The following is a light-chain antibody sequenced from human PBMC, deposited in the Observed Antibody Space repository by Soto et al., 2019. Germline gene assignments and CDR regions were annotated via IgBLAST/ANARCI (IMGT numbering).Light chain of an antibody. V-gene: IGKV3-11*01. CDR2: DAS. J-gene: IGKJ5*01. CDR1: QSVSSY. Sequence: EIGLTQSPATLSLSPGERATLSCRASQSVSSYLAWYQQKPGQAPRLFIYDASNRATGIPARFSGSGSGTDFTLTNSSLEPEDFEVYYCQQRSNWPPITFGQGTRLEIK. CDR3: QQRSNWPPIT.